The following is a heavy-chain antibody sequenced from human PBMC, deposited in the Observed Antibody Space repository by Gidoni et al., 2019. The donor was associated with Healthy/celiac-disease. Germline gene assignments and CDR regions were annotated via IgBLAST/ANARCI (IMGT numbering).Heavy chain of an antibody. CDR2: ISWNSGSI. CDR3: AKDMEAIVVVPAAIYYGMDV. CDR1: GFTFDDYA. J-gene: IGHJ6*02. V-gene: IGHV3-9*01. Sequence: EVQLVESGGGLVQPGRSLRLSCAAAGFTFDDYAMQWVRQAPGKGLEWVSGISWNSGSIGYADSVKGRFTISRDNAKNSLYLQMNSLRAEDTALYYCAKDMEAIVVVPAAIYYGMDVWGQGTTVTVSS. D-gene: IGHD2-2*01.